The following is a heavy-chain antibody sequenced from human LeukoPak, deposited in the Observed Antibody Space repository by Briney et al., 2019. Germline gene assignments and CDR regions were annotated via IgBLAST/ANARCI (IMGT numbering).Heavy chain of an antibody. V-gene: IGHV4-34*01. J-gene: IGHJ6*02. Sequence: SETLSLTCAVYGGSFSGYYWSWIRQPPGKGLEWIGEINHSGSTNYNPSLKSRATISVDTSKNQFSLKLSSVTAADTAVYYCARLAAAVYYGMDVWGQGTTVTVSS. CDR3: ARLAAAVYYGMDV. CDR2: INHSGST. CDR1: GGSFSGYY. D-gene: IGHD2-15*01.